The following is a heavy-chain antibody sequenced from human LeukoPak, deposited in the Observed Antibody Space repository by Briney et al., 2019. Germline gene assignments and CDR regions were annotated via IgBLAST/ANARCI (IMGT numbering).Heavy chain of an antibody. CDR1: GFTFSAYA. CDR3: AKGAASRGYTYVAN. J-gene: IGHJ4*02. D-gene: IGHD5-18*01. Sequence: GGSLRLSCAASGFTFSAYALSWVRQAPGKGLEWVSAITGPGEGTWHADSVKGRFTISRDNSNNTLYLQMNSLRAEDTAVYYCAKGAASRGYTYVANWGQGTLVTVSS. V-gene: IGHV3-23*01. CDR2: ITGPGEGT.